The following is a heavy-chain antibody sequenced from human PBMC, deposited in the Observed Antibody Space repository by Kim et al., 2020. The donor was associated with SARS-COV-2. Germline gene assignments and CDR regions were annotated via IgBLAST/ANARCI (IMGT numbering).Heavy chain of an antibody. Sequence: NPSLKSRVTISVDTSKNQFSLKLSSVTAADTAVYYCARTGSGSYYTIDYWGQGTLVTVSS. CDR3: ARTGSGSYYTIDY. D-gene: IGHD3-10*01. J-gene: IGHJ4*02. V-gene: IGHV4-39*07.